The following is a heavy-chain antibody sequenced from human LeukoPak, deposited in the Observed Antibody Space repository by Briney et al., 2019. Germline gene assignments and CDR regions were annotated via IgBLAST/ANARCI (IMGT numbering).Heavy chain of an antibody. V-gene: IGHV3-7*01. CDR1: GFPFSSYW. CDR2: IKQDGSEK. Sequence: PGGSLRLSCVVSGFPFSSYWMSWVRQAPGKGLEWVANIKQDGSEKYYVDSVKGRFTISRDNAKNSLYLQMNSLRAEDTAVYYCARVLGYSSSWYEYPTDAFDIWGQGTMVTVSS. D-gene: IGHD6-13*01. CDR3: ARVLGYSSSWYEYPTDAFDI. J-gene: IGHJ3*02.